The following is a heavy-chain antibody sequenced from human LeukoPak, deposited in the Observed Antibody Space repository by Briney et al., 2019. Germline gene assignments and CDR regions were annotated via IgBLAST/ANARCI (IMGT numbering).Heavy chain of an antibody. CDR3: ARSSGTPKISVYYYYYYMDV. CDR2: INPNSGGT. CDR1: GYTFTGYY. D-gene: IGHD2/OR15-2a*01. J-gene: IGHJ6*03. Sequence: ASVKVSCKASGYTFTGYYMHWVRQAPGQGLEWMGWINPNSGGTNYAQKFQGRVTMTRDTSISTAYMELRSLRSDDTAVYYCARSSGTPKISVYYYYYYMDVWGKGTTVTVSS. V-gene: IGHV1-2*02.